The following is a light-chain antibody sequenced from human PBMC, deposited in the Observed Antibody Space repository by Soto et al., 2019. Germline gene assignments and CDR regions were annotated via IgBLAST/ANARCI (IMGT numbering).Light chain of an antibody. CDR2: AAS. V-gene: IGKV3D-15*01. CDR1: QSVGSC. CDR3: HHLDDSPPWT. Sequence: EIVMTQSPATLSVSPGERATLSCRASQSVGSCLAWYQQKPGQAPRLLIYAASSRATGVPDRFTGRGSGTDFTLTITSLAPEDFAVYYCHHLDDSPPWTFGQGTKVDIK. J-gene: IGKJ1*01.